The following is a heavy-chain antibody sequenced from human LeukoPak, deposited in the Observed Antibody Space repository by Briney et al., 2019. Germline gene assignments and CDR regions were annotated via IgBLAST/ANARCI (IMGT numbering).Heavy chain of an antibody. CDR2: ISPNTGGT. CDR3: ARDRGYSGYDV. V-gene: IGHV1-2*02. D-gene: IGHD5-12*01. CDR1: RYTFTGYY. Sequence: GASVRVSCKASRYTFTGYYIHWVRQAPGQGLEWLGWISPNTGGTHYAQNFQDRVTVTRDTSISTAYMDLSRLRSDDTAVYYCARDRGYSGYDVWGQGTLVTVSS. J-gene: IGHJ4*02.